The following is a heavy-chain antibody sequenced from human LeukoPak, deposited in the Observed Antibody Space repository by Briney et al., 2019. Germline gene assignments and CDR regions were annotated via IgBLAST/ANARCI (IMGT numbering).Heavy chain of an antibody. CDR1: GFTFSTYG. CDR3: AKEGGDCSGGTCYYYYYMDV. J-gene: IGHJ6*03. V-gene: IGHV3-23*01. D-gene: IGHD2-15*01. Sequence: SGGSLRLSCAASGFTFSTYGMSWVRQAPGKGLEWVSAISASGLSTYYADSVKGRFTISRDNSKNTLYLQMNSLRAEDTAVYYCAKEGGDCSGGTCYYYYYMDVWGKGTTVTISS. CDR2: ISASGLST.